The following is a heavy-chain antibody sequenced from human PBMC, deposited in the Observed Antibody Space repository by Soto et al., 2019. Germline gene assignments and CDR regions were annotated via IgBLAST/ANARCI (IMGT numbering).Heavy chain of an antibody. V-gene: IGHV5-51*01. CDR2: IYPGDSDT. CDR3: AGGGVRGVITRTRDYYGMDV. Sequence: KVSCKASGYTFTSYWIGWVRQMPGKGLEWMGIIYPGDSDTRYSPSFQGQVTISADKSISTAYLQWSSLKASDTAMYYCAGGGVRGVITRTRDYYGMDVWGQGTTVTVSS. D-gene: IGHD3-10*01. CDR1: GYTFTSYW. J-gene: IGHJ6*02.